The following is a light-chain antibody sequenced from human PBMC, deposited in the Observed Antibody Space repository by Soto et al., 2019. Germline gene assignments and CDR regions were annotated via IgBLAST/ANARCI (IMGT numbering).Light chain of an antibody. V-gene: IGKV3-11*01. Sequence: EIVLTQSPATLSLSPGERATLSCRASQSVSSYLAWYQQKPGQAPRLLIYDASNRATGIPARFSGSGSGTDFTLTISSLEPEDFAVYYCQQYGSSLITFGQGTR. J-gene: IGKJ5*01. CDR1: QSVSSY. CDR3: QQYGSSLIT. CDR2: DAS.